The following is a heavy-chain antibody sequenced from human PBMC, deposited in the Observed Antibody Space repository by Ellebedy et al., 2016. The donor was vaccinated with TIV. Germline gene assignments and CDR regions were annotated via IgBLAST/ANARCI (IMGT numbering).Heavy chain of an antibody. D-gene: IGHD6-6*01. CDR3: AEEGGSSRGDSGMDV. Sequence: PGGSLRLSCVASGFTLSTYGMHWVRQTPNKGLEWVAFISTNGREKYYIDSVKGRFTIPRDISKNTLYLQMTSLRVDDTAVYYCAEEGGSSRGDSGMDVWGQGTAVVVSS. J-gene: IGHJ6*02. CDR2: ISTNGREK. CDR1: GFTLSTYG. V-gene: IGHV3-30*18.